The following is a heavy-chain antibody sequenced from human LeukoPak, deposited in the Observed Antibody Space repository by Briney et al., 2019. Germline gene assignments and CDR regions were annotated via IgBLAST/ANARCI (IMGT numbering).Heavy chain of an antibody. J-gene: IGHJ4*02. V-gene: IGHV3-30-3*01. Sequence: PGRSLRLSCAASGFTFSSYAMHWVRQAPGKGLEWVAVISYDGSNKYYADSVKGRFTISRDNSKNSLYLQMNSLRAEDTAVYYCARGPRWFGELWAFDYWGQGTLVTVSS. CDR1: GFTFSSYA. CDR3: ARGPRWFGELWAFDY. CDR2: ISYDGSNK. D-gene: IGHD3-10*01.